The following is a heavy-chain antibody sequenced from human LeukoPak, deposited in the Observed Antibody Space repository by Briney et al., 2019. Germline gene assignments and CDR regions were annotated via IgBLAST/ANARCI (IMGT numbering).Heavy chain of an antibody. CDR1: GFTFSSYG. D-gene: IGHD3-22*01. J-gene: IGHJ4*02. V-gene: IGHV3-30*18. Sequence: GGSLRLSCAASGFTFSSYGMHWVRQAPGKGLEWVAVISYDGSNKYYADSVKGRFTISRDNSKNTLYLQMNSLRAEDTAVYYCAKAGSNYYDSSGYYLFDYWGQGTLVTVSS. CDR3: AKAGSNYYDSSGYYLFDY. CDR2: ISYDGSNK.